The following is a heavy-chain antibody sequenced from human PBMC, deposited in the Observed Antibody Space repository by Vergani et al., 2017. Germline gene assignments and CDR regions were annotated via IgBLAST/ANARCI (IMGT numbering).Heavy chain of an antibody. CDR1: GYTFTSYG. D-gene: IGHD2-15*01. J-gene: IGHJ6*03. Sequence: VQLVESGAEVKKPGASVKVSCKASGYTFTSYGISWVRQAPGQGLEWMGWISAYNGNTNYAQELQGRVTMTTDTSTSTASMGLRSLRSDDTAVYYCARTFTPIVVVVAATRPYYFMDVWSRGTSVSASS. V-gene: IGHV1-18*01. CDR3: ARTFTPIVVVVAATRPYYFMDV. CDR2: ISAYNGNT.